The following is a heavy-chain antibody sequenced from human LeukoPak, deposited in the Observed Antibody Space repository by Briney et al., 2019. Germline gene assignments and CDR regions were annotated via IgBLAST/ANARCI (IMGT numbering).Heavy chain of an antibody. CDR3: AKEMATIQAGYFDY. J-gene: IGHJ4*02. CDR1: GYTFTSYG. Sequence: ASVKVSCKASGYTFTSYGISWVRQAPGQGLEWMGIINPSGGSTSYAQKFQGRVTMTRDMSTSTVYMELSSLRSEDTAVYYCAKEMATIQAGYFDYWGQGTLVTVSS. V-gene: IGHV1-46*01. CDR2: INPSGGST. D-gene: IGHD5-24*01.